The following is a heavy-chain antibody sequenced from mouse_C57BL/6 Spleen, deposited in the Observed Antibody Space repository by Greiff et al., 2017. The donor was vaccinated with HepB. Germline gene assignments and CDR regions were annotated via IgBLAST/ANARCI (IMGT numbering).Heavy chain of an antibody. Sequence: QVQLQQPGAELVKPGASVKLSCKASGYTFTSYWMQWVKQRPGQGLEWIGEIDPSDSYTNYNQKFKGKATLTVDTSSSTAYMQLSSLTSEDSAVYYCARWGSSGYDAMDYWGQGTSVTVSS. CDR3: ARWGSSGYDAMDY. CDR1: GYTFTSYW. CDR2: IDPSDSYT. V-gene: IGHV1-50*01. D-gene: IGHD3-2*02. J-gene: IGHJ4*01.